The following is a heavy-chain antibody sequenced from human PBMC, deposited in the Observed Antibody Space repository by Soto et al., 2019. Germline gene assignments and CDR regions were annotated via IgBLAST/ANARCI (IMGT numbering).Heavy chain of an antibody. D-gene: IGHD6-6*01. CDR2: VSAYNGNT. Sequence: ASVKVSCKASGYTFTSYGISWVRQAPGQGLEWMGWVSAYNGNTNYAQKLQGRVTMTTDTSTSTAYMELRSLRSDDTAVYYCARVSWYYYYMDVWGKGTTVTVSS. J-gene: IGHJ6*03. V-gene: IGHV1-18*01. CDR3: ARVSWYYYYMDV. CDR1: GYTFTSYG.